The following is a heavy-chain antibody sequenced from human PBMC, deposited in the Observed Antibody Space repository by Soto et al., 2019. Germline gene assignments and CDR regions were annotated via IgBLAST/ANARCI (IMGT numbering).Heavy chain of an antibody. V-gene: IGHV4-31*03. J-gene: IGHJ6*02. CDR3: ASNNDYHYGMDV. D-gene: IGHD2-8*01. Sequence: PSETLSLTCTVSGGSISSGGYYWSWIRQHPGKGLEWIGYIYYSGSTYYNPSLKSRVSISVDTSKNQFSLKLSSVTAADTDVYYCASNNDYHYGMDVWGQGTTVTVSS. CDR1: GGSISSGGYY. CDR2: IYYSGST.